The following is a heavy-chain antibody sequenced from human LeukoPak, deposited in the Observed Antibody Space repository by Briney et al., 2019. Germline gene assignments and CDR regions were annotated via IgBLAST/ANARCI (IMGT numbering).Heavy chain of an antibody. D-gene: IGHD1-1*01. J-gene: IGHJ6*03. CDR2: VSGSGGAT. CDR3: AKNRGGTYKYYMDV. Sequence: GGSLRLSCAASGFTFNNYAMSWVRQAPGTGLEWLSYVSGSGGATYYAAFVKGRFTISRDNSKNTVYLQMGSLRAEDTAVYYCAKNRGGTYKYYMDVWGNGTTVTVSS. V-gene: IGHV3-23*01. CDR1: GFTFNNYA.